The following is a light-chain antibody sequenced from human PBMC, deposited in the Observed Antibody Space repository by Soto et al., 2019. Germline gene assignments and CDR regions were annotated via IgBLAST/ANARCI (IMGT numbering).Light chain of an antibody. Sequence: EIVMTQSPVTLSVSLGERATLSCRASQSVSSHLAWYQQKPGQAPRLLIFGASTRDTGIPARFSGSGSGTEFTLAISSLQSEDFAVYYCQQYADWPLYTFGQGTKLEIK. CDR3: QQYADWPLYT. CDR2: GAS. J-gene: IGKJ2*01. V-gene: IGKV3-15*01. CDR1: QSVSSH.